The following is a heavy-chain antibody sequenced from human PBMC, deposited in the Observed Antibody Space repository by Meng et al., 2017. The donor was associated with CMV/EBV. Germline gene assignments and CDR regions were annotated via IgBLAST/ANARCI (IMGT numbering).Heavy chain of an antibody. CDR3: ARGGGIAARPRNYYSMDV. J-gene: IGHJ6*02. CDR2: INHSGST. Sequence: GSLRPSCAVYGGSFSGYYWSWNRQPPGKGLEWIGEINHSGSTNYNPSLKSRVTISVDTSKNQFSLKLSSVTAADTAVYYCARGGGIAARPRNYYSMDVWGQGTTVTVSS. CDR1: GGSFSGYY. D-gene: IGHD6-6*01. V-gene: IGHV4-34*01.